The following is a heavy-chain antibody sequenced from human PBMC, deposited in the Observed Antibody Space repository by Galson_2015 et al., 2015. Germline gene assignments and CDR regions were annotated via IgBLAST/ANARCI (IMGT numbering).Heavy chain of an antibody. CDR3: AKKYCSDVICHYDY. J-gene: IGHJ4*02. CDR2: ISGSGIT. V-gene: IGHV3-23*01. CDR1: GFAFISYA. Sequence: SLRLSCAASGFAFISYAMSWVRQAPGKGLEWVSVISGSGITIYADSVKGRFTISRDNSKNTLYLQMDSLRADDTAVYYCAKKYCSDVICHYDYWGQGTLVTASS. D-gene: IGHD2-15*01.